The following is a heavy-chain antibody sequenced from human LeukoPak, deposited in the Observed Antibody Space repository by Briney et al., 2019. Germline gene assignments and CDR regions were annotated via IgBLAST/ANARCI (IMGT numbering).Heavy chain of an antibody. Sequence: TGGSLRLSCAASGFTFSSYSMNWVRQAPGKGLEWVSSISSSSSYIYYADSVKGRFTISRDNAKNSLYLQMNSLRAEDTAVYYCARGFEDYGDYGDAFDIWGQGTVVTVSS. D-gene: IGHD4-17*01. CDR3: ARGFEDYGDYGDAFDI. J-gene: IGHJ3*02. V-gene: IGHV3-21*01. CDR2: ISSSSSYI. CDR1: GFTFSSYS.